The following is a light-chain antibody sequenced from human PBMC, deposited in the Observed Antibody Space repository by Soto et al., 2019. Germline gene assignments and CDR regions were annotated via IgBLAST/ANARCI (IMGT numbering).Light chain of an antibody. Sequence: DVQMSQSPSTMSASVGDSVTITFRASQSISRWLAWYQQKPGKAPKLLIYETSSLEDGVPSRFTGSGSGTEFSLTITSLQPEDFASYYCQQYKDYWTFGQGTKVDI. CDR3: QQYKDYWT. V-gene: IGKV1-5*03. CDR2: ETS. CDR1: QSISRW. J-gene: IGKJ1*01.